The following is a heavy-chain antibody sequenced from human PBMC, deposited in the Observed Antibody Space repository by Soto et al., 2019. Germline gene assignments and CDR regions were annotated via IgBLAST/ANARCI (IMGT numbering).Heavy chain of an antibody. CDR3: ARDDVLCDGGRCYGIPLYV. CDR1: GFTVSSKY. D-gene: IGHD2-15*01. J-gene: IGHJ6*04. V-gene: IGHV3-66*01. Sequence: EVQLVESGGGLVQPGGSLRLSCAASGFTVSSKYMTWVRQAPGKGLEWVSLIQSGGNTYYAYSVKGRFTISRDTSENTMHLQMDSLRVEDTAVDYCARDDVLCDGGRCYGIPLYVWGKGTTVTVSS. CDR2: IQSGGNT.